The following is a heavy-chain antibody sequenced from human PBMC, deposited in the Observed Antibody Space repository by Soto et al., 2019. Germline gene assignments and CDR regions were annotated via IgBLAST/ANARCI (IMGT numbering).Heavy chain of an antibody. Sequence: SETLSLTCTVSGGSISSGGYYWSWIRQHPGKGLEWIGYIYYSGSTHYNPSLKSRVTISVDTSKNQFSLKLSSVTAADTAVYYCARLSITGTNWFDPWGQGALVTVSS. CDR2: IYYSGST. D-gene: IGHD1-20*01. CDR1: GGSISSGGYY. CDR3: ARLSITGTNWFDP. V-gene: IGHV4-31*03. J-gene: IGHJ5*02.